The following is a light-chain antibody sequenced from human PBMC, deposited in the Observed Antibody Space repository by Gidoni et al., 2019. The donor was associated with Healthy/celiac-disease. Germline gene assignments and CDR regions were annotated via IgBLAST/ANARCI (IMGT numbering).Light chain of an antibody. CDR2: DAS. CDR1: QDISNY. V-gene: IGKV1-33*01. J-gene: IGKJ2*01. CDR3: QQYGNLYT. Sequence: DIPMTQSPSSLSASVGDRVTITCQASQDISNYLNWDQHKPGKAPKLLIYDASNLETGVPSRFSGTGSGTDFTFTISSLQPEDIATYDCQQYGNLYTFGQGTKLEIK.